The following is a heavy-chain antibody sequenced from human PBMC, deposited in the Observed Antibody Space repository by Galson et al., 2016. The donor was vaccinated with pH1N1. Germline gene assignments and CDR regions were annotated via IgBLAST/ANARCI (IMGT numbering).Heavy chain of an antibody. J-gene: IGHJ4*02. V-gene: IGHV3-73*01. D-gene: IGHD5-12*01. CDR3: TRSRGYGFDY. Sequence: SLRLSCAASGFTFSGSAMHWVRQASGKGLEWVGRIRSKADGYATAYAASMKGRFTISRDDSKNTTFLQMNSLNTEDTAVYHCTRSRGYGFDYWGQGTLVTVSS. CDR2: IRSKADGYAT. CDR1: GFTFSGSA.